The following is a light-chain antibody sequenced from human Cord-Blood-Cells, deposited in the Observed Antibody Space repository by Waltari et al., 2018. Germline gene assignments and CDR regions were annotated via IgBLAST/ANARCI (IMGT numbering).Light chain of an antibody. CDR1: SSNIGSNT. J-gene: IGLJ1*01. Sequence: QSVLTQPPSASGTPGQRVTISCSGSSSNIGSNTVHWYQQRPGTAPTLLIYSNNQRPSGVPDRFSGSKSGTSASLAISGLQSEDEADYYCAAWDDSLNGYVFGTGTKVTVL. V-gene: IGLV1-44*01. CDR2: SNN. CDR3: AAWDDSLNGYV.